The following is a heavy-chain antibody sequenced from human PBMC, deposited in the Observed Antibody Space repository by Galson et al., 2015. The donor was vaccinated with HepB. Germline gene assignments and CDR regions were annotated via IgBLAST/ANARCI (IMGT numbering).Heavy chain of an antibody. D-gene: IGHD6-19*01. CDR3: AKDGVEGYSSGWYGY. J-gene: IGHJ4*02. Sequence: SLRLSCAASGFTFSSYGMHWVRQAPGKGLEWVAVISYDGSNKYYADSVKGRFTISRDNSKNTLYLQMNSLRAEDTAVYYCAKDGVEGYSSGWYGYWGQGTLVTVSS. CDR1: GFTFSSYG. CDR2: ISYDGSNK. V-gene: IGHV3-30*18.